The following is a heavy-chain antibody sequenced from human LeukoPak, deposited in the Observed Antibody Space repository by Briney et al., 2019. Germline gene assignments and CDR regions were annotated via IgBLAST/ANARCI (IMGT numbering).Heavy chain of an antibody. J-gene: IGHJ4*02. V-gene: IGHV3-23*01. CDR3: ARGNGYSSGWYGAFYNNGDY. D-gene: IGHD6-19*01. Sequence: GGSLRLSCAASGFTFSSYAMSWVRQAPGKGLEWVSTISGSGGSTYYADSVKGRFTISRDNSKNTLYLQMNSLRAEDTAVYYCARGNGYSSGWYGAFYNNGDYWGQGTLVTVSS. CDR1: GFTFSSYA. CDR2: ISGSGGST.